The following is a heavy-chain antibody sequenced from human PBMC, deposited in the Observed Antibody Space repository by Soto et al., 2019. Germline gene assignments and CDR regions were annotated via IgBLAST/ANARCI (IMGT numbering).Heavy chain of an antibody. V-gene: IGHV3-49*03. CDR3: TRDRYEFRGYYYYYGMDV. D-gene: IGHD3-16*01. CDR2: IRSKAYGGTT. J-gene: IGHJ6*02. Sequence: GSLRLSCTASGFTFGDYAMSWFRQAPGKGLEWVGFIRSKAYGGTTEYAASVKGRFTTSRDDSKSIAYLQMNSLKTEDTAVYYCTRDRYEFRGYYYYYGMDVWGQGTTVTVSS. CDR1: GFTFGDYA.